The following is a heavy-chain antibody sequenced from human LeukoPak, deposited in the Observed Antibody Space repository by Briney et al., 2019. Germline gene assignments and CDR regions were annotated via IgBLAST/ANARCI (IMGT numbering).Heavy chain of an antibody. V-gene: IGHV5-51*01. CDR3: ARFVHDSYGVPENFDY. Sequence: GESLKISCKGSGYSFTSYWIGWVRQMPGKGLEWMGIIYPGDSDTRYSPSFQGQVTISADKSISTAYLQWSSLKASDTAMYYCARFVHDSYGVPENFDYWGQGTLVIVSS. J-gene: IGHJ4*02. CDR1: GYSFTSYW. D-gene: IGHD5-18*01. CDR2: IYPGDSDT.